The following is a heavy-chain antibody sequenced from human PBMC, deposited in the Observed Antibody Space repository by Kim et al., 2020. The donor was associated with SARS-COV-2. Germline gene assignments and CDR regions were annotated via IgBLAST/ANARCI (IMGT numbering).Heavy chain of an antibody. D-gene: IGHD4-17*01. V-gene: IGHV4-34*01. CDR2: INHSGST. Sequence: SETLSLTCAVYGGSFSGYYWSWIRQPPGKGLEWIGEINHSGSTNYNPSLKSRVTISVDTSKNQFSLKLSSVTAADTAVYYCARLLRCSHKICNWFDPWGQGTLVTVSS. CDR3: ARLLRCSHKICNWFDP. CDR1: GGSFSGYY. J-gene: IGHJ5*02.